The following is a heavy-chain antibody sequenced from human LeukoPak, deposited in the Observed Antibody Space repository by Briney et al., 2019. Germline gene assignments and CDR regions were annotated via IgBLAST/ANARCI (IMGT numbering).Heavy chain of an antibody. CDR1: GYTFTGYY. D-gene: IGHD3-22*01. V-gene: IGHV1-2*02. Sequence: GASVKVSCKASGYTFTGYYMHWVRQAPGQGLEWMGWINPNSGGTNYAQKFQGRVTMTRDTSISTAYMELSRLRSDDTAVYYCARAQRVKYYDSSGYRYFDYWGQGTLVTVSS. CDR3: ARAQRVKYYDSSGYRYFDY. CDR2: INPNSGGT. J-gene: IGHJ4*02.